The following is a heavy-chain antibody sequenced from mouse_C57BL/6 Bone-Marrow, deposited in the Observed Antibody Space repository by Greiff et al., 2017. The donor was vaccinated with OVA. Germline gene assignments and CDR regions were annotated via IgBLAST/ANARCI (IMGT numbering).Heavy chain of an antibody. CDR1: GFSIQDYY. Sequence: VQLQQSVAELVKPGASVKLSCTASGFSIQDYYMPWVKQRTEQGLAWIGRIAPEDGETTYAPKFQGTATITADTSSNTAYLQLSSLTSEDTAVYYCVREGYYGSFCAYWGQGTLVTVSA. D-gene: IGHD1-1*01. V-gene: IGHV14-2*01. J-gene: IGHJ3*01. CDR3: VREGYYGSFCAY. CDR2: IAPEDGET.